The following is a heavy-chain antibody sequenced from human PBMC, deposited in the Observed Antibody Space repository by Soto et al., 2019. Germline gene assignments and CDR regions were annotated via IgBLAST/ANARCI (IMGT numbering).Heavy chain of an antibody. CDR2: ISSSSSYI. CDR3: ARDSYSSSFNWFDP. J-gene: IGHJ5*02. D-gene: IGHD6-13*01. V-gene: IGHV3-21*01. Sequence: GGSLRLSCAASGFDFTRYSMNWVRQAPGKGLEWVSLISSSSSYIYYADSVKGRFTISRDNAKNSLYLQMNSLRAEDTAVYYCARDSYSSSFNWFDPWGQGTLVTVSS. CDR1: GFDFTRYS.